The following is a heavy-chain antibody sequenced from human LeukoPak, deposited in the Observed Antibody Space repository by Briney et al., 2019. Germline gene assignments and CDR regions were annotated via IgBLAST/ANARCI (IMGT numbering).Heavy chain of an antibody. J-gene: IGHJ5*02. CDR1: GFTFDDYA. D-gene: IGHD5-12*01. CDR2: ISWNSGSI. V-gene: IGHV3-9*01. CDR3: AKDIAAIVASLWFDP. Sequence: PGRSLRLSCAASGFTFDDYAMHWVRQAPGKGLEWVSGISWNSGSIGYADSVKGRFTISRDNAKNSLYLQMNSLRAEDTALYYCAKDIAAIVASLWFDPWGQGTLVTVSS.